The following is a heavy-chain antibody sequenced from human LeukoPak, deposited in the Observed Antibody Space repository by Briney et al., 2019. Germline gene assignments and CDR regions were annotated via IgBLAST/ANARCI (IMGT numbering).Heavy chain of an antibody. J-gene: IGHJ4*02. CDR3: ARVGANDYLDL. CDR2: IYTSGST. D-gene: IGHD3-16*01. V-gene: IGHV4-4*07. Sequence: SSETLSLTCTVSGVSISSYYWNWIRQPAGRGLEWIGRIYTSGSTNYNPSLTSRVTMSIDTSKNHLSLKLSSVTAADTAVYYCARVGANDYLDLWGQGTPVTASS. CDR1: GVSISSYY.